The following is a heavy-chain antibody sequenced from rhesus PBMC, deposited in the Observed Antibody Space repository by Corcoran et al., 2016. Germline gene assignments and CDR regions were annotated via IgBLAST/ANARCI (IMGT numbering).Heavy chain of an antibody. CDR2: INGNSGST. Sequence: QVQLQESGPGLVKPSETLSLTCTVSGASIRSKWWSWIRQPPGKGLEWIGGINGNSGSTNYNPSLKSRVTISKDASKNQFSLKLSSVTAADTAVYYCASLQGMTTVTTPDYWGQGVLVTVSS. V-gene: IGHV4-80*01. D-gene: IGHD4-35*01. CDR1: GASIRSKW. J-gene: IGHJ4*01. CDR3: ASLQGMTTVTTPDY.